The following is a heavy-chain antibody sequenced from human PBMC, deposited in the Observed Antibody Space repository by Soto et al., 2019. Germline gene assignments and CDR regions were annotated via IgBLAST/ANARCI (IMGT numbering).Heavy chain of an antibody. CDR1: SFSSTNYA. CDR2: XSXXXGXX. CDR3: GVSAGLDF. Sequence: ASVKVSGKAYSFSSTNYAFSLVRRAPGQGLGXXXLXSXXXGXXXXAQQFKGRVAMTTDTSTRTAYMELRGLTSADTAVYYCGVSAGLDFWGQGTRVTVSS. V-gene: IGHV1-18*01. D-gene: IGHD6-13*01. J-gene: IGHJ4*02.